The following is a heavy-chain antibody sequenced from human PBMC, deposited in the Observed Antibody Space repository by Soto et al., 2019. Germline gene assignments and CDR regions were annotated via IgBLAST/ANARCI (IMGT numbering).Heavy chain of an antibody. CDR2: IYWDDDK. CDR1: AFSLSTGGVG. D-gene: IGHD2-21*02. CDR3: IQSRCGGDCLQSYASYYYYGMDV. Sequence: GPTLVNPTQTLTLTCTFSAFSLSTGGVGVGWIRQPPGKALEWLALIYWDDDKRYSPSLRSRLTITKDTSKNQVVLTMTNMDPVDTATYYCIQSRCGGDCLQSYASYYYYGMDVWGQGTTVTVS. J-gene: IGHJ6*02. V-gene: IGHV2-5*02.